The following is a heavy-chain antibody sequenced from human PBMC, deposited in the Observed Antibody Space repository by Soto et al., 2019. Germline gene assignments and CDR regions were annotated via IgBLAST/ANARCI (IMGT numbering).Heavy chain of an antibody. CDR2: INPNRGGT. CDR1: GYTFTGYY. D-gene: IGHD3-9*01. V-gene: IGHV1-2*02. Sequence: GASVKVSCKASGYTFTGYYMHWVRQAPGQGLEWMGWINPNRGGTNYAQKFQGRVTMTRDTSISTAYMELSRLRSDDTAVYYCALPPYDILGSWYGMDVWGQGTTVTVSS. J-gene: IGHJ6*02. CDR3: ALPPYDILGSWYGMDV.